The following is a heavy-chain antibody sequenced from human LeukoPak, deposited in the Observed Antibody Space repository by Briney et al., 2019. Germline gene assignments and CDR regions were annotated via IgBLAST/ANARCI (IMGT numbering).Heavy chain of an antibody. CDR3: AKDFGDFFPPLFDS. D-gene: IGHD4-17*01. Sequence: GGSLRLSCAASEFSVGSNYMTWVRQAPGKGLEWVSLIYSGGSTYYADSVKGRVTISRDNSKNALSLQMNSLRAEDTAVYYCAKDFGDFFPPLFDSWGHGTLVTVSS. CDR1: EFSVGSNY. J-gene: IGHJ4*01. CDR2: IYSGGST. V-gene: IGHV3-53*01.